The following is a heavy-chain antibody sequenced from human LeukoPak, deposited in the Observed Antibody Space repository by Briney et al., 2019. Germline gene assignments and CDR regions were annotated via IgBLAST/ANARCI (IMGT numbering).Heavy chain of an antibody. D-gene: IGHD6-6*01. CDR3: ARMWGVSSAAFDS. Sequence: SETLSLTCTVSGGSISGYYWSWIRQAPGKGLEWIGYVYSAGSTNYNPSLKGPVTISVDTSKNQFSLKLSSVTAADTAVYYCARMWGVSSAAFDSWGQGALVTVSS. CDR1: GGSISGYY. V-gene: IGHV4-59*01. CDR2: VYSAGST. J-gene: IGHJ4*02.